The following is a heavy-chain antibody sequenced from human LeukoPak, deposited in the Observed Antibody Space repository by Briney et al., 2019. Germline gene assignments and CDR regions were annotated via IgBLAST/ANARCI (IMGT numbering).Heavy chain of an antibody. CDR3: ARSSGSGFDP. D-gene: IGHD1-14*01. Sequence: ASVKVSCKASGYTFTSYGISWVRQSPGQGLEWMGWISAYSGNTNYAQKLQGRVTMATDTSTSTAYMELRSLKSDDTAVYYCARSSGSGFDPWGQGTLVTVSS. CDR2: ISAYSGNT. J-gene: IGHJ5*02. V-gene: IGHV1-18*01. CDR1: GYTFTSYG.